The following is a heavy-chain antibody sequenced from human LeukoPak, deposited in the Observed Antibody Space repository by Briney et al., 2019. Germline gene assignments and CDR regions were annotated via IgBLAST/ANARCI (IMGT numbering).Heavy chain of an antibody. CDR1: GGTFSSYT. D-gene: IGHD3-22*01. CDR3: ASKGYYYDSSGNDY. Sequence: SVKVSCKASGGTFSSYTISWVRQAPGQWLEWMGRIIPILGIANYAQKFQGRVTITADKSTSTAYMELSSLRSEDTAVYYCASKGYYYDSSGNDYWGQGTLVTVSS. CDR2: IIPILGIA. J-gene: IGHJ4*02. V-gene: IGHV1-69*02.